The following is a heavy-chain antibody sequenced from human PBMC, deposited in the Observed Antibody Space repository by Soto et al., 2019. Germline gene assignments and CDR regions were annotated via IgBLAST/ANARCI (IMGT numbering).Heavy chain of an antibody. V-gene: IGHV4-39*01. CDR3: ARLPRYGDGGADY. CDR1: GGSISSSSYY. J-gene: IGHJ4*02. Sequence: QLQLQESGPGLVKPSETLSLTCTVSGGSISSSSYYWGWIRQPPGKGLEWIGSIYYSGSTYYNPSLKSRVTISVDSSKNQFSLKLSSVTAADTAVYYCARLPRYGDGGADYWGQGTLVTVSS. CDR2: IYYSGST. D-gene: IGHD4-17*01.